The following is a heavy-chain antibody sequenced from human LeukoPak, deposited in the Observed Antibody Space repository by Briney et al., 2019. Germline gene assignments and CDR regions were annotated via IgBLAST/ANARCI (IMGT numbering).Heavy chain of an antibody. CDR1: GFTFSSYA. D-gene: IGHD3-10*01. Sequence: PGGSLRLSCAASGFTFSSYAMSWVRQAPGKGLEWVSAISGSGGSTYYADSVKGRFTISRDNSKNTLYLQMNSLRAEDTAVYYCAKDRKTGGPPYNWFDPWGQGTLVTVSS. CDR3: AKDRKTGGPPYNWFDP. V-gene: IGHV3-23*01. CDR2: ISGSGGST. J-gene: IGHJ5*02.